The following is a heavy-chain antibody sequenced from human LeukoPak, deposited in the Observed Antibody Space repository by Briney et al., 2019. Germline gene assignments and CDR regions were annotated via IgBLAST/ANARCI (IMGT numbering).Heavy chain of an antibody. V-gene: IGHV3-9*01. D-gene: IGHD3-16*01. CDR2: ISWNSGSI. Sequence: GGSLRLSCAASGFTFDDYGMHWVRQAPGKGLEWVSGISWNSGSICYADSVEGRFTISRDNAKNSLYLQMNSLRAEDTALYYCAKAPRGNDDYFDYWGQGTLVTVSS. CDR1: GFTFDDYG. CDR3: AKAPRGNDDYFDY. J-gene: IGHJ4*02.